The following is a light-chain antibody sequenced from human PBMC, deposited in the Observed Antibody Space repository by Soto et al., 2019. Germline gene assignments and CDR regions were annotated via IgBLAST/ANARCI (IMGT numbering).Light chain of an antibody. CDR1: QSVSSSY. J-gene: IGKJ3*01. Sequence: EIVLTQSPGTLSLSPGERATLSCRASQSVSSSYLAWYQKKPGQAPRLLIYGASSRATGIPDRFSGSGSGTDFTLTISRLEPEDFAVYYCQQYGSSPVVTFGPGTKVDIK. CDR3: QQYGSSPVVT. V-gene: IGKV3-20*01. CDR2: GAS.